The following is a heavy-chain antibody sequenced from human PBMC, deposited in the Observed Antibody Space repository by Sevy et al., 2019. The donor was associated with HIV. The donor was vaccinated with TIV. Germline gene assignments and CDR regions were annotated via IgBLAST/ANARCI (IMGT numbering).Heavy chain of an antibody. J-gene: IGHJ4*02. CDR3: VGRRYSYTYSWFYHFDY. Sequence: GGSLRLSCAASGLTFSDYYMSWIRQAPGKGLEWLSYISSSGTTLYSDDSVNGLFAISRDNAKNSLYLQMNSLRAEDSAVYFCVGRRYSYTYSWFYHFDYWGQGALVTVSS. D-gene: IGHD5-18*01. V-gene: IGHV3-11*01. CDR2: ISSSGTTL. CDR1: GLTFSDYY.